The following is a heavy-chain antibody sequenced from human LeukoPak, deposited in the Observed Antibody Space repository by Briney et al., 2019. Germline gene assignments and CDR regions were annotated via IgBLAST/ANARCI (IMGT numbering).Heavy chain of an antibody. J-gene: IGHJ4*02. CDR2: TRHSGANT. CDR3: AKDIEASI. Sequence: LTGGSLRLSCAASGFTFSDSAMDWVRQAPGKGLEWVSLTRHSGANTHYADSVKGRFSVSRDNSKNTMYLQMNSLRAEDTAVYYCAKDIEASIWGQGTLVAVSS. V-gene: IGHV3-23*01. CDR1: GFTFSDSA. D-gene: IGHD2-15*01.